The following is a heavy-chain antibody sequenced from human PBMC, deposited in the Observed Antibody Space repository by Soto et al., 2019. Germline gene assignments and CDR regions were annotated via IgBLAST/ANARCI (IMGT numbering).Heavy chain of an antibody. CDR3: SHNWGLPFAY. CDR2: IYWNDDK. Sequence: QITLKESGPTLVKPTQTLTLTCTYSGFSMRTTGVGVGWIRQPPGKALEWLGIIYWNDDKRYSPSLKSRFTLTSDISKSQVVLTMANMDPVDTGTYYCSHNWGLPFAYGGQGTLVIVSS. V-gene: IGHV2-5*01. CDR1: GFSMRTTGVG. J-gene: IGHJ4*02. D-gene: IGHD3-16*01.